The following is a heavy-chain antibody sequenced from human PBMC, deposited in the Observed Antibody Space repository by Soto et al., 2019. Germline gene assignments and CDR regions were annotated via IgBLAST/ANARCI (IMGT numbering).Heavy chain of an antibody. D-gene: IGHD6-13*01. CDR2: IWNDGSGY. V-gene: IGHV3-33*01. J-gene: IGHJ6*02. Sequence: QVQLEESGGGVVQPGGSLRLSCAASGFTFNNYGMHWVRQAPGKGLEWVAVIWNDGSGYYYGNSVKGRFTISRDNSKNKVYLPMSSLRAEDTAVYFCARRQISPPTRGAAAALGGMDVWGHGTTVTVYS. CDR1: GFTFNNYG. CDR3: ARRQISPPTRGAAAALGGMDV.